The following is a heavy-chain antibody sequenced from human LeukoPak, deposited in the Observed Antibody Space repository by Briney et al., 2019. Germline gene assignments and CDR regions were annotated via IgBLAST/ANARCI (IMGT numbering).Heavy chain of an antibody. J-gene: IGHJ4*02. D-gene: IGHD6-25*01. Sequence: SETLSLTCAVYGGSFNGYYWTWIRQPPGKGLEWIGEINHSGSTDYNPSLRSRVTISVDTSKNQFSLKLNSVTAADTAVYYCARGQLRLSNWGQGSLVIVSS. V-gene: IGHV4-34*01. CDR1: GGSFNGYY. CDR2: INHSGST. CDR3: ARGQLRLSN.